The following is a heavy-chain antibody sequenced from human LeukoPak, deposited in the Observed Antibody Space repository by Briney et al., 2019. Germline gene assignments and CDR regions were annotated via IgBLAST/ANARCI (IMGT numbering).Heavy chain of an antibody. CDR1: GFTFSSYE. CDR3: ARGYSSGPLSDDAFDI. V-gene: IGHV3-48*03. D-gene: IGHD6-19*01. Sequence: GGSLRLSCAASGFTFSSYEMNWVRQAPGKGLEWVSYISSSGSTIYYADSVKGRFTISRDNAKNSLYLQMNGLRAEDTAVYYCARGYSSGPLSDDAFDIWGQGTMVTVSS. CDR2: ISSSGSTI. J-gene: IGHJ3*02.